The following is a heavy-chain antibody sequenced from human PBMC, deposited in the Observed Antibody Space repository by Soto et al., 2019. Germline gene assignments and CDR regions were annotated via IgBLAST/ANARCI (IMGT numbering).Heavy chain of an antibody. CDR1: GFTFDDYA. CDR2: ISWNSGSI. D-gene: IGHD2-2*01. J-gene: IGHJ5*02. CDR3: VKGLSSSWHYLFDP. Sequence: GGSLRLSCAASGFTFDDYAMHWVRQAPGKGLEWVSGISWNSGSIGYGDSVKGRFTISRDNAKNSLYLQMNSLRADDTALYYCVKGLSSSWHYLFDPWGQGTLVTVSS. V-gene: IGHV3-9*01.